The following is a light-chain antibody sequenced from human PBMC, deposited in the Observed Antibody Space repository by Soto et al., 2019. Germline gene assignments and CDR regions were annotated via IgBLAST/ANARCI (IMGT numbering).Light chain of an antibody. V-gene: IGKV1-39*01. CDR2: AAS. CDR3: QQSYSTPIT. J-gene: IGKJ5*01. CDR1: QSIISY. Sequence: DIHRTQSPSSLSASVGDRVTITCRASQSIISYLNWYQQKPGKAPKLLIYAASSLQSGVPSRFSGSGSGTDFTLTISSLQPEDFATYYCQQSYSTPITFGQGTRL.